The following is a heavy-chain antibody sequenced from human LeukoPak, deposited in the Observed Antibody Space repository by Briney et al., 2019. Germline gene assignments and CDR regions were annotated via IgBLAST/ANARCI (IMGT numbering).Heavy chain of an antibody. Sequence: ASVKVSCKASGYTFTGYYIHWVRQAPGQGLEWMGRINPNSGGTNYAQNFQGRVTMTRDTSISTAYMELTSLRSDDTAVYYCATARDRNSVYSSFDYWGQGTLVTVSS. V-gene: IGHV1-2*06. CDR1: GYTFTGYY. J-gene: IGHJ4*02. CDR3: ATARDRNSVYSSFDY. CDR2: INPNSGGT. D-gene: IGHD5/OR15-5a*01.